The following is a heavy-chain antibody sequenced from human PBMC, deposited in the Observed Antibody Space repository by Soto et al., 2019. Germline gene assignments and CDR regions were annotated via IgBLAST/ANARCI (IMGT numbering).Heavy chain of an antibody. CDR3: ARDNWGHYYDSSGPLDY. J-gene: IGHJ4*02. CDR1: GFTFSDYY. V-gene: IGHV3-11*06. D-gene: IGHD3-22*01. Sequence: PGGSLSLSCAASGFTFSDYYMSWIRQAPGKGLEWVSYISSSSSYTNYADSVKGRFTISRDNAKNSLYLQMNSLRAEDTAVYYCARDNWGHYYDSSGPLDYWGQGTLVTVSS. CDR2: ISSSSSYT.